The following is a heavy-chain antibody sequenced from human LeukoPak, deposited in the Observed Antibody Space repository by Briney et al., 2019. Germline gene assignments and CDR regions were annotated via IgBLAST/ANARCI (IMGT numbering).Heavy chain of an antibody. CDR2: IYTSGST. D-gene: IGHD4-11*01. J-gene: IGHJ6*03. Sequence: KSSETLSLTCTVSGGSISSYYWSWIRQPAGKGLEWIGRIYTSGSTNYNPSLKSRVTMSVDTSKNQFSLKLSSVTAADTAVYYCARVATVTTREYYYCYYMDVWGKGTTVTVSS. CDR1: GGSISSYY. CDR3: ARVATVTTREYYYCYYMDV. V-gene: IGHV4-4*07.